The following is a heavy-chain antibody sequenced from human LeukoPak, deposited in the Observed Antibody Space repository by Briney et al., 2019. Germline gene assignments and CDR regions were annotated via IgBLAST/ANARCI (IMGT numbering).Heavy chain of an antibody. CDR2: MNPNSGNT. J-gene: IGHJ5*02. CDR3: ARGRRYSYGFPGLTNWFDP. D-gene: IGHD5-18*01. Sequence: GASVKVSCKASGYTFTSYDINWVRQATGQGLEWMGWMNPNSGNTGYAQKFQGRVTMTRNTTISTAYMELSSLRSEDTAVYYCARGRRYSYGFPGLTNWFDPWGQGTLVTVSS. V-gene: IGHV1-8*01. CDR1: GYTFTSYD.